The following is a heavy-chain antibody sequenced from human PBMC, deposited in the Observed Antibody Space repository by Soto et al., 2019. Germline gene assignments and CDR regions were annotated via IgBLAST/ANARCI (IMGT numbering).Heavy chain of an antibody. D-gene: IGHD3-10*01. Sequence: QLQLQESGPGLVKPSETLSLTCTVSGGSISSSSYYWGWIRQPPGKGLEWIGSIYYSGSTYYNPSLKSRVTISVDTSKNQFSLKLSSVTAADTAVYYCARHGRGPPSEWYITMVRGVTLNYFDYWGQGTLVTVSS. V-gene: IGHV4-39*01. CDR1: GGSISSSSYY. CDR3: ARHGRGPPSEWYITMVRGVTLNYFDY. J-gene: IGHJ4*02. CDR2: IYYSGST.